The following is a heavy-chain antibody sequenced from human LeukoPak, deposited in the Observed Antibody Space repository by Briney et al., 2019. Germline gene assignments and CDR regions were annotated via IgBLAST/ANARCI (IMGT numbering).Heavy chain of an antibody. V-gene: IGHV3-23*01. J-gene: IGHJ6*03. Sequence: GGSLRLSCAASGFTFSNYGLSWVRQAPGKGLEWVSGITGSGGSTYYADSVKGRFTISRDNSKNTLYLQMNSLRAEDTAVYYCAKSRGDSYGYTSYYYYMNVWGKGTTATISS. CDR1: GFTFSNYG. CDR2: ITGSGGST. D-gene: IGHD5-18*01. CDR3: AKSRGDSYGYTSYYYYMNV.